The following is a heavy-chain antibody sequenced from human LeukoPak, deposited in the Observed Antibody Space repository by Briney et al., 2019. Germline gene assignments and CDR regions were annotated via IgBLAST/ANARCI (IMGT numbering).Heavy chain of an antibody. V-gene: IGHV4-59*08. D-gene: IGHD2-21*01. Sequence: TSETLSLTCTVSGGSISSYHWIWIRQPPGKGLEWIGYIHYSGSINYNPSLKSRVTTSVDTSKKQFSLKLRSVTAADTAVYYCARSVSWGLLVRDDAFDIWGQGTMVTVSS. CDR3: ARSVSWGLLVRDDAFDI. CDR2: IHYSGSI. CDR1: GGSISSYH. J-gene: IGHJ3*02.